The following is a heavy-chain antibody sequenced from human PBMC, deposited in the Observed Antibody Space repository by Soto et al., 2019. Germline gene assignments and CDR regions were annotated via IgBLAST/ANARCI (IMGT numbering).Heavy chain of an antibody. CDR2: ISSNGGAR. CDR3: AKETCIGGNCYSVFDD. D-gene: IGHD2-15*01. V-gene: IGHV3-43D*03. J-gene: IGHJ4*02. CDR1: GFTFDDFA. Sequence: EVQLVESGGTLVHPGGSLTLSCAASGFTFDDFAIHWVRQAPGKGLEWISLISSNGGARLYADSVEGRFTISRDNFKKTVYLQMSSLRPEDTAFYYCAKETCIGGNCYSVFDDWGLGTLVTVSS.